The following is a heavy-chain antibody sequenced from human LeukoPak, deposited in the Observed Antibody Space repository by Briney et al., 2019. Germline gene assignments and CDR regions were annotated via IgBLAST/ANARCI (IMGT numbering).Heavy chain of an antibody. Sequence: GGSLRLSCAASGFTFSSYAMGWVRQAPGKGLEWVSAISGSGGSTYYADSVKGRFTISRDNTKNTLYLQMNSLRAEDTAVYYCAKDTVCSSTSCLFDYWGQGTLVTVSS. CDR3: AKDTVCSSTSCLFDY. V-gene: IGHV3-23*01. CDR1: GFTFSSYA. CDR2: ISGSGGST. J-gene: IGHJ4*02. D-gene: IGHD2-2*01.